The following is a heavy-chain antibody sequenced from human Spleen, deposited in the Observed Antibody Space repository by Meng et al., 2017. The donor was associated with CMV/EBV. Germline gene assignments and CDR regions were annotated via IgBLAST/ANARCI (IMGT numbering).Heavy chain of an antibody. CDR2: VYYSGST. D-gene: IGHD6-13*01. CDR3: ARLGVAAARLSFDY. CDR1: GDSIRSTSYY. J-gene: IGHJ4*02. V-gene: IGHV4-39*01. Sequence: SETLSLTCTVSGDSIRSTSYYWGWIRQPPGKGLEWIGSVYYSGSTYYNPSLKSRVTISVDTSKNQFSLKLSSVTAADTAVYYCARLGVAAARLSFDYWGQGTLVTVSS.